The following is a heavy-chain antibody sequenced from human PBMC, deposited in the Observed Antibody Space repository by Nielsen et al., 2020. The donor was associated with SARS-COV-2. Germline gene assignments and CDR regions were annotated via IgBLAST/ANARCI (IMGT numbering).Heavy chain of an antibody. CDR3: AKISGSQRHYFDF. V-gene: IGHV3-23*01. D-gene: IGHD1-26*01. J-gene: IGHJ4*02. CDR1: GFSFSSYA. Sequence: GESLKISCAASGFSFSSYAMTGVRQAPGKGLEWVSSIGTTGDKTFYADSVKGRFTISRDNSKNTLYLQLNSLRAEDTAVFYCAKISGSQRHYFDFWGQGALVTVSS. CDR2: IGTTGDKT.